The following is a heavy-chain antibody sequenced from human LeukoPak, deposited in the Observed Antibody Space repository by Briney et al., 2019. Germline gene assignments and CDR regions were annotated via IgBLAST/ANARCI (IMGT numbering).Heavy chain of an antibody. CDR2: ISWNSGSI. D-gene: IGHD3-22*01. CDR3: AKDSRIVVGPIDY. J-gene: IGHJ4*02. CDR1: GFTFDDYA. V-gene: IGHV3-9*01. Sequence: GGCLRLSCAASGFTFDDYAMQWVRQAPGKGLEWVSGISWNSGSIGYADSVKGRFTMSRDNAKNSLYLQMNSLRAEDTALYYCAKDSRIVVGPIDYWGQGTLVTVSS.